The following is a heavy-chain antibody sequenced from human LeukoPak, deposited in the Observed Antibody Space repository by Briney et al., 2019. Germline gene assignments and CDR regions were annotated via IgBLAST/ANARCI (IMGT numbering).Heavy chain of an antibody. CDR2: ISYDGGNK. J-gene: IGHJ4*02. D-gene: IGHD4-17*01. Sequence: GGSLRLSCAASGFTFNSFGMHWVRQAPGKGLEWVAVISYDGGNKYSADSVKGRFTISRDNSKNTLYLQMNSLRPEDTAVYYCATDHGFHYGAYFDYWGQGTLVTVSS. CDR1: GFTFNSFG. V-gene: IGHV3-30*03. CDR3: ATDHGFHYGAYFDY.